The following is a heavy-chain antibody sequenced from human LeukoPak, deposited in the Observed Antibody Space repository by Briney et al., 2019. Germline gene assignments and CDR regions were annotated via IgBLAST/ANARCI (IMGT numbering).Heavy chain of an antibody. CDR2: IYSGGST. CDR1: GFTVSSNY. D-gene: IGHD6-19*01. V-gene: IGHV3-53*01. Sequence: GGSLRLSCAASGFTVSSNYMSWVRQAPGKGLEWVSVIYSGGSTYYADSVKGRFTISRDNSKNTLHLQMNSLRAEDTAVYYCARDTRSGSYAFDIWGQGTMVTVSS. J-gene: IGHJ3*02. CDR3: ARDTRSGSYAFDI.